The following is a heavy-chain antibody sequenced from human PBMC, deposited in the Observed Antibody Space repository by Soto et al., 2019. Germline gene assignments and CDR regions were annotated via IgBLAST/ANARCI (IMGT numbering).Heavy chain of an antibody. CDR2: VSGYSDKR. Sequence: GASVKVSCKASGYTVNTFGITWVRQAPGQGLEWMGCVSGYSDKRDYSRKLQDRITLTADPSTTTSYMELRSLRSDDTAVYYCARVGYYDSSGYFSPGYWGQGTLVTVSS. CDR1: GYTVNTFG. D-gene: IGHD3-22*01. J-gene: IGHJ4*02. CDR3: ARVGYYDSSGYFSPGY. V-gene: IGHV1-18*01.